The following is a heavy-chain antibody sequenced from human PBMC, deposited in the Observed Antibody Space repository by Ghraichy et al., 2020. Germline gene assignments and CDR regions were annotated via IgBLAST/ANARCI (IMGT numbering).Heavy chain of an antibody. CDR1: GFTFSSYG. V-gene: IGHV3-30*18. CDR3: AKDLSLDRFGVVMLYYYYGMDF. J-gene: IGHJ6*02. CDR2: ISYDGSNK. Sequence: GGSLRLSCAASGFTFSSYGMHWVRQAPGKGLEWVAVISYDGSNKYYADSVKGRFTISRDNSKNTLYLQMNSLRAEDTAVYYCAKDLSLDRFGVVMLYYYYGMDFWGQGTMVTVSS. D-gene: IGHD3-3*01.